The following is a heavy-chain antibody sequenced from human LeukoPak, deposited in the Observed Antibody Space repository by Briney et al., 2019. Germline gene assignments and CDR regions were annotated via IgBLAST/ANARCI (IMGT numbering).Heavy chain of an antibody. CDR2: INPNSGGT. J-gene: IGHJ4*02. CDR3: ATHSQHSSWYGDYFDY. Sequence: GASVKVSCKASGYTFTGYYMHWVRQAPGRGLEWMGWINPNSGGTNYAQKFQGRVTMTRDTSISTAYMELSRLRSDDTAVYYCATHSQHSSWYGDYFDYWGQGTLVTVSS. D-gene: IGHD6-13*01. V-gene: IGHV1-2*02. CDR1: GYTFTGYY.